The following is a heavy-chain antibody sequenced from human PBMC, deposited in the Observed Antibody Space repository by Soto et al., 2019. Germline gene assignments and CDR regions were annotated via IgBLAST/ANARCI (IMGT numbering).Heavy chain of an antibody. CDR1: GGSISSYY. D-gene: IGHD6-19*01. Sequence: SETLSLTCTVSGGSISSYYWSWIRQPPGKGLEWIGYIYYSGSTSYNPSLKSRVTISVDTSKNQFSLKLSSVTAADTAVYYCARHVFIPVAGTFDYWGQGTLVTVSS. V-gene: IGHV4-59*08. CDR2: IYYSGST. CDR3: ARHVFIPVAGTFDY. J-gene: IGHJ4*02.